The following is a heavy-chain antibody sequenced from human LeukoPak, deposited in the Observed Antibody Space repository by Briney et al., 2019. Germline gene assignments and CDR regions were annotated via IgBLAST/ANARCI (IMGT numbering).Heavy chain of an antibody. CDR3: ARVNYDSSGYPGYYFDY. CDR1: GYSISSGYY. D-gene: IGHD3-22*01. V-gene: IGHV4-38-2*02. Sequence: SETLSLTCTVSGYSISSGYYWGWIRPPPGKGLEWIGSIYHSGSTYYNPSLKSRVTISIDTSQNQFSLKLSSVTAADTAVYYCARVNYDSSGYPGYYFDYWGQGTLVTVSS. J-gene: IGHJ4*02. CDR2: IYHSGST.